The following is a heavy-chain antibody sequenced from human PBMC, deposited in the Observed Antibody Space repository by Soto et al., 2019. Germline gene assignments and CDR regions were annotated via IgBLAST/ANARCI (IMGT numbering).Heavy chain of an antibody. CDR3: ALGGRWPQWLALDY. CDR2: IYYSGST. Sequence: SETLSLTCTVSVGSISSGDYYWRWIRQPPGKGLEWIGYIYYSGSTYYNPSLKSRVTISVDTSKNQFYLKLSSLTAPDTAVYYCALGGRWPQWLALDYWGQRTLVTVSS. J-gene: IGHJ4*02. D-gene: IGHD6-19*01. CDR1: VGSISSGDYY. V-gene: IGHV4-30-4*01.